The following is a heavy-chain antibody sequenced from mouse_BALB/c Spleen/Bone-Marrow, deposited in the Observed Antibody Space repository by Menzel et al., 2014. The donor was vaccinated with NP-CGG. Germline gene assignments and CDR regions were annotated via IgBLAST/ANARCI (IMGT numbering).Heavy chain of an antibody. CDR3: SKGGGNWYFDV. J-gene: IGHJ1*01. CDR1: GFSLTSYG. CDR2: IWAGGST. V-gene: IGHV2-9*02. Sequence: QVQLKESGPGLVAPSQSLSITCTVSGFSLTSYGVHWVRQPPGKGLEWLGVIWAGGSTNYNSAFMSRLSISKDNANNQVFIKMNSLETVDTAIYYCSKGGGNWYFDVWGAGTTVTVSS.